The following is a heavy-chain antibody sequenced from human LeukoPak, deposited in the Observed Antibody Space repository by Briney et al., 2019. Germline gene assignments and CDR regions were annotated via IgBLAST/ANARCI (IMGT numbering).Heavy chain of an antibody. J-gene: IGHJ3*02. CDR1: GYISTNYV. Sequence: SVKVSCKASGYISTNYVISWVRQAPGQGLEWMGWMNPNSGNTGYAQKFQGRVTMARDTSISTAYMELSRLRSDDTAVYYCARDSQPAAFDIWGQGTMVTVSS. V-gene: IGHV1-8*02. CDR3: ARDSQPAAFDI. CDR2: MNPNSGNT.